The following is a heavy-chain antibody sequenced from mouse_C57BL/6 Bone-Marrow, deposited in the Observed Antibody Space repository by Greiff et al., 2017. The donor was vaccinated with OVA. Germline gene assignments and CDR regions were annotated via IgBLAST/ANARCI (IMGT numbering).Heavy chain of an antibody. CDR3: ARRGSTMVTTWYFDV. J-gene: IGHJ1*03. CDR2: ISSGGSYT. D-gene: IGHD2-2*01. CDR1: GFTFSSYG. Sequence: EVQLVESGGDLVKPGGSLKLSCAASGFTFSSYGMSWVRQTPDKRLEWVATISSGGSYTYYPDSVKGRFTLSRDNAKNTLYLQMSSLKSEDTAMYYCARRGSTMVTTWYFDVWGTGTTVTVSS. V-gene: IGHV5-6*01.